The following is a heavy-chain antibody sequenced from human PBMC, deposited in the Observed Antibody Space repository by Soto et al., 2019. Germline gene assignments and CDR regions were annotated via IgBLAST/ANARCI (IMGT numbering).Heavy chain of an antibody. CDR3: ARGGHVVVVTAALDY. Sequence: QVQLMQSGAEVKKPGASVKVSCKASGDTFTDYYIHWVLQAPGQGLEWMGTVNPSGGHTTYAQHFLGRVTMTGDTSTSTLYMELTSLTSDDTAVYYCARGGHVVVVTAALDYWGQGTLVTFSS. V-gene: IGHV1-46*01. CDR2: VNPSGGHT. CDR1: GDTFTDYY. D-gene: IGHD2-21*02. J-gene: IGHJ4*02.